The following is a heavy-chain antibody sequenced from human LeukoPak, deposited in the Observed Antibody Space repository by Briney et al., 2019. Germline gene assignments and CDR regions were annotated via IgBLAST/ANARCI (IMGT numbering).Heavy chain of an antibody. D-gene: IGHD1-7*01. CDR3: ARGITGTIREWFDP. Sequence: EASVKASCKASGYTFTSYAMHWVRQAPGQRLEWMGWINAGNGNTKYSQKFQGRVTITRDTSASTAYMELSSLRSEDTAVCYCARGITGTIREWFDPWGQGTLVTVSS. V-gene: IGHV1-3*01. CDR1: GYTFTSYA. CDR2: INAGNGNT. J-gene: IGHJ5*02.